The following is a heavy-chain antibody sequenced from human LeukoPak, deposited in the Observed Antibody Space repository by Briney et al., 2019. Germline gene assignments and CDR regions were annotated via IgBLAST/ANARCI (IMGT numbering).Heavy chain of an antibody. CDR1: GFTFDDFG. D-gene: IGHD4-17*01. Sequence: PGGSLRLSCAASGFTFDDFGMSWVRQAPGKGLEWVSGINWNGASTGYADSVKGRFTISRDNAKNSLYLQMNSLRAEDTAVYYCAKPFDYGDYSWFDPWGQGTLVTVSS. J-gene: IGHJ5*02. CDR3: AKPFDYGDYSWFDP. V-gene: IGHV3-20*04. CDR2: INWNGAST.